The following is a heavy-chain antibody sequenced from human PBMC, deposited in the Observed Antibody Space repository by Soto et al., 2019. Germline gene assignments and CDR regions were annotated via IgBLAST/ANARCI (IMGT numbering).Heavy chain of an antibody. CDR2: INHSGRV. V-gene: IGHV4-34*01. Sequence: SETLSLTCAVYGGSFSGYYWSWIRQPPGKGLEWIGEINHSGRVNYRPSLKSRVTISLDTSKNQFSLTLSAVTAADTAMYYCSTRAYDTNGYYRFDPWGQGTLVTVSS. CDR3: STRAYDTNGYYRFDP. D-gene: IGHD3-22*01. CDR1: GGSFSGYY. J-gene: IGHJ5*01.